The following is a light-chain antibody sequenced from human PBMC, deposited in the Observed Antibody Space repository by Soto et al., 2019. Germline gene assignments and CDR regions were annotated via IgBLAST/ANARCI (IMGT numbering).Light chain of an antibody. V-gene: IGKV3-15*01. CDR3: QQYNNWPPT. CDR1: QSARSS. Sequence: EVVMTQSPATLSVSPGERATLSCRASQSARSSLGWYQQKPGQPPRLLIHDVSIRATGIPARFNDSGSGTEFTLTISSLQSEDFAVYYCQQYNNWPPTFGQGTRLEIK. J-gene: IGKJ5*01. CDR2: DVS.